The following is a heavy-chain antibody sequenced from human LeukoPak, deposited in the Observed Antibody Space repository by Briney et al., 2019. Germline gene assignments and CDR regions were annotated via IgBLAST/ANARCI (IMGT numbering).Heavy chain of an antibody. Sequence: SETLSLTCTVSGGSISSSSYYCGWIRQPPGKGLEWFGSIYYSGYTYYNPSLESRVTISVDTSKNQFSLKLSSVTAADTAIYYCAKHYMGSSYNRGLDYWGQGTLVTVSS. CDR1: GGSISSSSYY. CDR3: AKHYMGSSYNRGLDY. D-gene: IGHD3-10*01. V-gene: IGHV4-39*01. CDR2: IYYSGYT. J-gene: IGHJ4*02.